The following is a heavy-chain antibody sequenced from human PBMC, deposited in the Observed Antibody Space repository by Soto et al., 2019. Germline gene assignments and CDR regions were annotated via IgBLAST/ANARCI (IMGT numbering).Heavy chain of an antibody. J-gene: IGHJ4*02. CDR1: GFTVSSNY. CDR2: IYSGGST. V-gene: IGHV3-53*01. CDR3: ARGFPMVRGVIITDY. Sequence: VGSLRLSCAASGFTVSSNYMSWVRQAPGKGLEWVSVIYSGGSTYYADSVKGRFTISRDNSKNTLYLQMNSLRAEDTAVYYCARGFPMVRGVIITDYWGQGTLVTVSS. D-gene: IGHD3-10*01.